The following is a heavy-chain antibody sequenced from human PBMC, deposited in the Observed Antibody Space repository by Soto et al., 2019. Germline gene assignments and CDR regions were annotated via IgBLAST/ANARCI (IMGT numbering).Heavy chain of an antibody. V-gene: IGHV3-66*01. CDR3: ASEYYYDSSGYYQPY. Sequence: EVQLVESGGGLVQPGGSLRLSCAASGFTVSSNYMSWVRQAPGKGLEWVSVIYSGGSTYYADSVKGRFTISRDNSKNTLYLQMNSLRDEDTAVYYCASEYYYDSSGYYQPYWGQGTLVTVSS. CDR2: IYSGGST. D-gene: IGHD3-22*01. CDR1: GFTVSSNY. J-gene: IGHJ4*02.